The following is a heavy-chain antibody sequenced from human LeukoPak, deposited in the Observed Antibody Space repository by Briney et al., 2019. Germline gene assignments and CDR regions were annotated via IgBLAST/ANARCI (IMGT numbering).Heavy chain of an antibody. J-gene: IGHJ4*02. V-gene: IGHV4-4*07. D-gene: IGHD3-22*01. Sequence: SETLSLTCTVSGGSISSYYWSWIRQPAGKGLEWIGRIYTSGSTNYNPSLKSRVTMSVDTSKSQFSLKLSSVTAADTAVYYCARSGSYSSGYDGDYWGQGTLVTVSS. CDR1: GGSISSYY. CDR3: ARSGSYSSGYDGDY. CDR2: IYTSGST.